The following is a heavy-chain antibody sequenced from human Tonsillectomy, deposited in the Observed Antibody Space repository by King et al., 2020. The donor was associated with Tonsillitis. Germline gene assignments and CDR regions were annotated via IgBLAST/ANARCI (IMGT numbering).Heavy chain of an antibody. Sequence: QLQESGPGLVKPSQTLSLTCTVSGGSISSGGYYCNWIRQHPGKGLEWIGYIYYSGSTYYNPSLKSRVTISVDTSKNLFSLKLSSVTAADTAVYYCARSHDGGTYNWGQGTLVTVSS. V-gene: IGHV4-31*03. J-gene: IGHJ4*02. CDR3: ARSHDGGTYN. CDR1: GGSISSGGYY. CDR2: IYYSGST. D-gene: IGHD1-26*01.